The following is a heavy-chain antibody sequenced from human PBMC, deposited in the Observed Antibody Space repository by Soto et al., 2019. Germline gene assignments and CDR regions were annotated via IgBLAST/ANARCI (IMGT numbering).Heavy chain of an antibody. V-gene: IGHV3-23*01. CDR1: GFTFSSYA. J-gene: IGHJ4*02. D-gene: IGHD3-22*01. Sequence: GGSLRLSCAASGFTFSSYAMSWVRQAPGKGLEWVSAISGSGGSTYYADSVKGRFTISRDNSKNTLYLQMNSLRAEDTAVYYCAKESPTLVVTPPSFDYWGQGTLVTVSS. CDR2: ISGSGGST. CDR3: AKESPTLVVTPPSFDY.